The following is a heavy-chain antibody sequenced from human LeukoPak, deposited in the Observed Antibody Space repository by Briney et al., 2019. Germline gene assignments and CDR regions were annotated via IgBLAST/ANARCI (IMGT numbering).Heavy chain of an antibody. CDR3: ARAGSSGSYQLDY. V-gene: IGHV3-7*01. CDR1: GFTFSSDW. CDR2: INPDGSEK. D-gene: IGHD1-26*01. Sequence: PGGSLRLSCAVSGFTFSSDWMIWVRQAPGKGLEWVANINPDGSEKNYVDSVRGRFTISRDNAKNSLYLQMNSLRAEDTAVYYCARAGSSGSYQLDYWGQGTLVTVSS. J-gene: IGHJ4*02.